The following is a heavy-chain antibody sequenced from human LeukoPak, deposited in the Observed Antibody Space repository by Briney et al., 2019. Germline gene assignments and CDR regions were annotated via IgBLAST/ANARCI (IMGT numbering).Heavy chain of an antibody. V-gene: IGHV4-59*01. CDR3: ARVGVDYSGNTIKYYFDY. CDR1: GGSISSYY. D-gene: IGHD4-23*01. CDR2: VYYSGTT. Sequence: SETLSLTCTVSGGSISSYYWSWIRQPPGKGLEWIGYVYYSGTTNYNPSLKSRVIISVDTSKNQFSLKLSPVIAADTAVYYCARVGVDYSGNTIKYYFDYWGQGTLVTVSS. J-gene: IGHJ4*02.